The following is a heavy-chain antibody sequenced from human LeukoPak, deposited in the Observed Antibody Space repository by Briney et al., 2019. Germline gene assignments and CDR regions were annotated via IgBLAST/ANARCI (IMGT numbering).Heavy chain of an antibody. D-gene: IGHD5-24*01. Sequence: GRSLRLSCAASGFTFSSYAMHWVRQAPGKGLEWVAGISYDGSNKYYADSVKGRFTISRDNSKNTLYLQMNSLRAEDTAVYYCARDLADGYNSSGYWGQGTLVTVSS. V-gene: IGHV3-30*04. J-gene: IGHJ4*02. CDR1: GFTFSSYA. CDR3: ARDLADGYNSSGY. CDR2: ISYDGSNK.